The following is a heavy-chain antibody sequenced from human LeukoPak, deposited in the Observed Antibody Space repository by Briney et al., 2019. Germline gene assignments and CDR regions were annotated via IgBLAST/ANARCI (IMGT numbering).Heavy chain of an antibody. D-gene: IGHD2-2*01. J-gene: IGHJ5*02. CDR2: INHSGST. V-gene: IGHV4-34*01. CDR1: GGSFSGYY. CDR3: ARRGGYCSSTSCFNWFDP. Sequence: PSETLSLTCAVYGGSFSGYYWSWIRQPPGKGLEWIGEINHSGSTNYNPSLKSRVTISVDTSKNQFSLKPSSVTAADTAVYYCARRGGYCSSTSCFNWFDPWGQGTLVTVSS.